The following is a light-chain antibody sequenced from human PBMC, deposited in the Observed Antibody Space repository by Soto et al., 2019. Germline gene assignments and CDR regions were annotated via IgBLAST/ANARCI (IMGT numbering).Light chain of an antibody. CDR1: QGVSSSN. J-gene: IGKJ4*01. V-gene: IGKV3-20*01. CDR2: GAT. Sequence: EIVLTQSPGTLSLSPGDRATLSCRASQGVSSSNLAWYQQKPGQAPRLLIYGATRRATGIPDRFSGSGSGTDFTLTISRLEPEDFAVYYCQQYGSSPRTFGGGTKVEIK. CDR3: QQYGSSPRT.